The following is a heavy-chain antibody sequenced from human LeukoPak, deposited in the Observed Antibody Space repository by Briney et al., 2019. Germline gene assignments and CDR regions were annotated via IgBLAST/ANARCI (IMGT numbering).Heavy chain of an antibody. D-gene: IGHD6-19*01. CDR2: IGGSGDKT. V-gene: IGHV3-23*01. CDR1: GFTFNRNA. Sequence: GGSLRLSCAASGFTFNRNAISWVRQAPGKGLEWVSTIGGSGDKTFYADSVKGRLTISRDNSKDMVHLQMNSLTGEDTALYYCVRRGDASSGWGDHDFWGQGALVTVSS. J-gene: IGHJ4*02. CDR3: VRRGDASSGWGDHDF.